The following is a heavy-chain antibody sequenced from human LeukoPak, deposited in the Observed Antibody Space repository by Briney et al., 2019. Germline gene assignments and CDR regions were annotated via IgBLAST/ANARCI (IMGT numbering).Heavy chain of an antibody. D-gene: IGHD2-2*01. J-gene: IGHJ6*02. Sequence: GGSLRLSCAASGFTFSDYYMSWIRQAPGKGLEWVSYISSSSSTIYYADSVKGRFTISRDNAKNSLYLQMNSLRAEDTAVYYCARDVDCSSTSCYHGYGMDVWGQGTTVTVSS. CDR1: GFTFSDYY. V-gene: IGHV3-11*04. CDR2: ISSSSSTI. CDR3: ARDVDCSSTSCYHGYGMDV.